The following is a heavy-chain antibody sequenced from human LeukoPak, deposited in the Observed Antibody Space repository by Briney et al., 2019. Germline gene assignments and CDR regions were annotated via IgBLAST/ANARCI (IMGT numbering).Heavy chain of an antibody. CDR3: AREGSYCVGGDCYSFDF. V-gene: IGHV1-2*02. D-gene: IGHD2-21*02. CDR2: MHPGNGNT. Sequence: ASVKVSCKASGYRFISNYIQWVRQAPGLGPEWMGWMHPGNGNTRYAEKFQGRVTMTRDTSINTAYMDLNSLRSDDTGVYYCAREGSYCVGGDCYSFDFWGQGTLITVSS. CDR1: GYRFISNY. J-gene: IGHJ4*02.